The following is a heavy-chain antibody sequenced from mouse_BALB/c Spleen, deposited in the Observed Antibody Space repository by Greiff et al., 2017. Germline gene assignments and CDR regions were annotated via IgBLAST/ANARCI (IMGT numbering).Heavy chain of an antibody. CDR3: ARGTYDCFYAMDY. D-gene: IGHD2-4*01. Sequence: SVKGRFTISRDNARNILYLQMSSLRSEDTAMYYCARGTYDCFYAMDYWGQGTSVTVSS. V-gene: IGHV5-6-5*01. J-gene: IGHJ4*01.